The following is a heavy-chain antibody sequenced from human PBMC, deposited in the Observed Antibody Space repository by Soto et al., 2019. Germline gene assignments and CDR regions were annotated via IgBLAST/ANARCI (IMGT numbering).Heavy chain of an antibody. CDR3: GRHDWTYYLLAINF. CDR2: LWHDDSNY. CDR1: GFTFSIFA. V-gene: IGHV3-33*01. Sequence: GGSLRLSCSASGFTFSIFAMHWVRQAPGKGLEWVAILWHDDSNYYYADSVRGRFTISRDNSKNTLYLQMSSLRAEDTAVYYCGRHDWTYYLLAINFWGQGTLVTVSS. J-gene: IGHJ4*02. D-gene: IGHD2-21*01.